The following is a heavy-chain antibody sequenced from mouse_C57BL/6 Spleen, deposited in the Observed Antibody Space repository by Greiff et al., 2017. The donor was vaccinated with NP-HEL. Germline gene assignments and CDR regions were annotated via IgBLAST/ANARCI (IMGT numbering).Heavy chain of an antibody. V-gene: IGHV1-42*01. CDR2: INPSTGGT. Sequence: EVQGVESGPELVKPGASVKISCKASGYSFTGYYMNWVKQSPEKSLEWIGEINPSTGGTTYNQKFKAKATLTVDKSSSTAYMQLKSLTSEDSAVYYCARGSHYFDYWGQGTTLTVSS. CDR1: GYSFTGYY. J-gene: IGHJ2*01. CDR3: ARGSHYFDY.